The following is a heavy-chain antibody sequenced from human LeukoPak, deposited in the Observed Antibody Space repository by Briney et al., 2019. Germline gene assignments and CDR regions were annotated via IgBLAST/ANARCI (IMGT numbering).Heavy chain of an antibody. CDR2: INAGNGNT. CDR1: GYTFTSYA. Sequence: ASVKVSCKASGYTFTSYAMHWVRQAPGQRLEWMGWINAGNGNTKYSQKFQGRVTITRDTSASTASMELSSLRSEDTAVYYCAGGYSSSRNAFDIWGQGTMVTVSS. J-gene: IGHJ3*02. D-gene: IGHD6-13*01. V-gene: IGHV1-3*01. CDR3: AGGYSSSRNAFDI.